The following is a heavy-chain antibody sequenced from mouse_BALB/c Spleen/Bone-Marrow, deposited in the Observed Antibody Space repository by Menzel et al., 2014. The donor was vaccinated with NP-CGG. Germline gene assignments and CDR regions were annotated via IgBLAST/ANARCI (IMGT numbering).Heavy chain of an antibody. D-gene: IGHD1-1*01. CDR2: IWAGGST. J-gene: IGHJ4*01. Sequence: QVQLQQSGPGPVAPSQSLSITCTVSGFSLTSYGVHWVRQPPGKGLEWLGVIWAGGSTSYNSALMSRLSINQDISKSQVFLKLNSLQTDDTATYYCAREGRGYYGSSGAAMDYWGQGTSVTVSS. CDR3: AREGRGYYGSSGAAMDY. V-gene: IGHV2-9*02. CDR1: GFSLTSYG.